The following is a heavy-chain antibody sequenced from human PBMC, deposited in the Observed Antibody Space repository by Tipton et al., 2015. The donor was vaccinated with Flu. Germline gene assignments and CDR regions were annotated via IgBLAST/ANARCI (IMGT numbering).Heavy chain of an antibody. J-gene: IGHJ6*02. V-gene: IGHV4-31*03. D-gene: IGHD5-18*01. CDR1: GGSISSGGYY. Sequence: TLSLTCTVSGGSISSGGYYWSWIRPHPGKGLEWIGYIYYSGSTYYNPSLKSRVTISVDTSKNQFSLKLSSVTAADTAVYYCARDPGTAMVKGTDYYYGMDVWGQGTTVTVSS. CDR3: ARDPGTAMVKGTDYYYGMDV. CDR2: IYYSGST.